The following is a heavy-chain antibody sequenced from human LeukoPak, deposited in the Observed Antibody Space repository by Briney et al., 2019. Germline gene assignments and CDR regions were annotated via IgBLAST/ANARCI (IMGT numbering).Heavy chain of an antibody. Sequence: KPSETLSLTCTVSGGSISSYYWSWIRQPPGKGLEWIGYIYYSGSTNYNPSLKSRVTISIDTSKNEFSLRLTSVTAADTAVYYCAREANYYGLGSYFEGTFDYWGQGSLVTVSS. CDR1: GGSISSYY. V-gene: IGHV4-59*01. D-gene: IGHD3-10*01. CDR2: IYYSGST. CDR3: AREANYYGLGSYFEGTFDY. J-gene: IGHJ4*02.